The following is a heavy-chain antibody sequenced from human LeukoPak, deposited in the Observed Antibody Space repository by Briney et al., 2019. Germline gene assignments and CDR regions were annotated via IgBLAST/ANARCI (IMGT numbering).Heavy chain of an antibody. D-gene: IGHD6-19*01. V-gene: IGHV1-24*01. CDR1: GYTLTELS. CDR2: FDPEDGET. CDR3: ATVPVAELYYYMDV. Sequence: ASVRVSCKVSGYTLTELSMHWVRQAPGKGLGWMGGFDPEDGETIYAQKFQGRVTMTEDTSTDTAYMELSSLRSEDTAVYYCATVPVAELYYYMDVWGKGTTVTVSS. J-gene: IGHJ6*03.